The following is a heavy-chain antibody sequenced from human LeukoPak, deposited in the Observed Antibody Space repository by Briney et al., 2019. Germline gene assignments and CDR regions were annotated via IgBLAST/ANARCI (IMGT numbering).Heavy chain of an antibody. CDR1: GFTFSSYA. V-gene: IGHV3-23*01. CDR3: AKASVEPLIVLMVYAIPGGYFDY. Sequence: GGSLRLSCAASGFTFSSYAMSWVRQAPGKGLEWVSAISGSGGSTYYADSVKGRFTISRDDSKNTLYLQMNSLRAEDTAVYYCAKASVEPLIVLMVYAIPGGYFDYWGQGTLVTVSS. J-gene: IGHJ4*02. D-gene: IGHD2-8*01. CDR2: ISGSGGST.